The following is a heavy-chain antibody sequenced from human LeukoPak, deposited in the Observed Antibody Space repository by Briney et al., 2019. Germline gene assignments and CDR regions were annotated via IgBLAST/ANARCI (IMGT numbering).Heavy chain of an antibody. CDR2: ISYDGSNE. J-gene: IGHJ4*02. V-gene: IGHV3-30-3*01. Sequence: GGSQRLSCAASGFSFRSYAMHWVRQAPDKGMEWVAVISYDGSNEDYADSVKGRFTISRDNSQKTLSLQMNSLRPKDTAVYYCATARGHSSSWYWVLDYWGQGTLVIVSS. CDR3: ATARGHSSSWYWVLDY. D-gene: IGHD6-13*01. CDR1: GFSFRSYA.